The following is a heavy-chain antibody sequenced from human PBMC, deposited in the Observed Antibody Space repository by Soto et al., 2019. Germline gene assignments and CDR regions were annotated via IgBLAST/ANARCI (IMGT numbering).Heavy chain of an antibody. CDR1: GFIFGHNG. CDR3: ARDLSANMHHLDH. V-gene: IGHV3-30*03. D-gene: IGHD6-25*01. Sequence: QVQLVESGGGVVQPGGSLRLSCAASGFIFGHNGMHWVRQAPGRGLEWVSSITFDEIEKNYAASVKGRFTISRDNSKNTLNLEMNSLRPEDTGVYYCARDLSANMHHLDHWGQGTLVTVSS. CDR2: ITFDEIEK. J-gene: IGHJ4*02.